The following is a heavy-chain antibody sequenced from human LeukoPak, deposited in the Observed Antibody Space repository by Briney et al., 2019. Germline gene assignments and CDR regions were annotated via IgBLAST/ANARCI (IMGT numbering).Heavy chain of an antibody. J-gene: IGHJ4*02. CDR3: AASSGVTLGRF. CDR2: IYYTGIT. CDR1: GGSISSGTHY. Sequence: ASQTLSLTCTVSGGSISSGTHYYNWIRQHPGKGLEWIGYIYYTGITSYNPSLRGRVSMSVDTSMNQVSLKVTSLTAADTAVYYCAASSGVTLGRFWGQGALVTVS. D-gene: IGHD4/OR15-4a*01. V-gene: IGHV4-31*03.